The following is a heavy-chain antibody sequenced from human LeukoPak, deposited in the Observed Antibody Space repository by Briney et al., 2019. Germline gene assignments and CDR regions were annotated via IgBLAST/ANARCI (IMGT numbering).Heavy chain of an antibody. D-gene: IGHD5-18*01. J-gene: IGHJ4*02. V-gene: IGHV4-39*01. CDR2: IYYSGST. CDR3: ARRVDTDMVMGAAFDY. Sequence: PSETLSLTCTVPGGSLRSSSYYWGWIRQPAGKGLEWIGSIYYSGSTYYNPSLKSRVTMSVDTSKNQFSLKLSSVTAADTAVYYCARRVDTDMVMGAAFDYWGQGTLVTVSS. CDR1: GGSLRSSSYY.